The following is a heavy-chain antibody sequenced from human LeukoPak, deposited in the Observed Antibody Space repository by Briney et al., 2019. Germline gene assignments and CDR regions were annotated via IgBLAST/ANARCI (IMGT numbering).Heavy chain of an antibody. Sequence: SVKVSCRASGGTFSSYAISWVRQAPGQGLEWTGGIIPIFGTANYAQKFQGRVTITTDESTSTAYMELSSLRSEDTAVYYCARGGTDTAMVARVHYYYYMDVWGKGTTVTVSS. D-gene: IGHD5-18*01. J-gene: IGHJ6*03. CDR3: ARGGTDTAMVARVHYYYYMDV. CDR1: GGTFSSYA. CDR2: IIPIFGTA. V-gene: IGHV1-69*05.